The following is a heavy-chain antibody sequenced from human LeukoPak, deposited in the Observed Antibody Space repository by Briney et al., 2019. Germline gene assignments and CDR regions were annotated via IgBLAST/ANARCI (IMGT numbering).Heavy chain of an antibody. Sequence: GASVKVSCKASGGTFTSYTISWVRQAPGQGLEWMGRIIPILGIAKYAQKFQSRVTITADKSTSTAYMELSSLRSEDTAVYYCARGSTNPNLLDYWGQGTLVTVSS. CDR2: IIPILGIA. CDR3: ARGSTNPNLLDY. J-gene: IGHJ4*02. V-gene: IGHV1-69*02. CDR1: GGTFTSYT. D-gene: IGHD2-2*01.